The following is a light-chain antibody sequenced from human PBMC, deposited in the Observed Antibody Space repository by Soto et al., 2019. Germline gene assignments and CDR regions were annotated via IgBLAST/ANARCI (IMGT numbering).Light chain of an antibody. CDR3: QQSNKWPRT. CDR2: GAS. J-gene: IGKJ1*01. CDR1: QSVSSN. Sequence: IVMTQSPATLSVSPGERATLSCRASQSVSSNLAWYQQKPGQAPRLLIYGASTRATGFPARFSGSGSGTEFTLTISSLQSEDSAVYYCQQSNKWPRTFGQGTKVDIK. V-gene: IGKV3-15*01.